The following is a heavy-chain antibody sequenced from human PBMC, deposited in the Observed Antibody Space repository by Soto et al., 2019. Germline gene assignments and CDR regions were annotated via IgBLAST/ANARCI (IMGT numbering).Heavy chain of an antibody. CDR2: IDWDDDK. J-gene: IGHJ6*02. Sequence: SGPTLVNPTHTLTLTCTYSGFSLSTTRMCVGWIRQPPGKALEWLALIDWDDDKYYSTSLKTRLTISKDTSKNQVVLTMTNMDPVDTATYYCARIRSYCSGGSCADYYYYGMDVWGQGTTVTVSS. V-gene: IGHV2-70*01. D-gene: IGHD2-15*01. CDR3: ARIRSYCSGGSCADYYYYGMDV. CDR1: GFSLSTTRMC.